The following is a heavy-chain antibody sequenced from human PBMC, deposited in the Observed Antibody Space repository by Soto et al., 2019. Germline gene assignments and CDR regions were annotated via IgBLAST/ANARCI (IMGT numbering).Heavy chain of an antibody. D-gene: IGHD1-26*01. J-gene: IGHJ5*02. CDR3: ARVATGSYNWFDP. Sequence: EVQLVESGGGLVQPGGSLRLSCAASGFTFSSYWMHWVRQAPGKGLVWVSRINRDGSTTTYADSVKGRFTISRDNAKNTLYRQMNSLRADDTAVYYCARVATGSYNWFDPWGQGTLVTVSS. CDR2: INRDGSTT. CDR1: GFTFSSYW. V-gene: IGHV3-74*01.